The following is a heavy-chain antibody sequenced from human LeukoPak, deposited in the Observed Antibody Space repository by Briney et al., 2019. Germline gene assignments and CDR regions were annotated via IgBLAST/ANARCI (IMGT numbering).Heavy chain of an antibody. D-gene: IGHD6-13*01. CDR3: ARQLNPLAVADY. Sequence: PGGSLRLSCAASGFTFSSYSMNWVRQAPGKGLEWVSSISSSSSYIYYADSVKGRFTISRDNAKNSLYLQMNSLRAEDTAVYYCARQLNPLAVADYWGQGTLVTVSS. V-gene: IGHV3-21*01. CDR1: GFTFSSYS. J-gene: IGHJ4*02. CDR2: ISSSSSYI.